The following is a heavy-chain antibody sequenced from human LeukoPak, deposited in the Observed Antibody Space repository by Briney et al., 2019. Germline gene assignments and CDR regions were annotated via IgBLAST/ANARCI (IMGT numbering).Heavy chain of an antibody. CDR2: IYYSGST. D-gene: IGHD6-13*01. Sequence: PSETLSLTCTVSGGSISSYYWSWIRQPPGKGLEWIGYIYYSGSTNYNPSLKSRVTISVDTSKNQFSLKLSSVTAADTAVYYCARAGGHKQQLVYYYGMDVWGQGTTVTVSS. CDR3: ARAGGHKQQLVYYYGMDV. CDR1: GGSISSYY. V-gene: IGHV4-59*01. J-gene: IGHJ6*02.